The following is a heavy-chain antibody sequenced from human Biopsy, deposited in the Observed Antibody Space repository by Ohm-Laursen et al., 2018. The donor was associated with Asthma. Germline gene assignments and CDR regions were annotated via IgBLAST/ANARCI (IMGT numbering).Heavy chain of an antibody. CDR2: GGSYYDGGLK. J-gene: IGHJ4*02. CDR3: ARDVMEWYLPAFDF. Sequence: SLRFSCAATGFTFRSYAMHWVRQAPGKGLEWVAVGGSYYDGGLKYYADSVNGRFTVSRDDSKNTLYLQMNSLRPDDTAVYYCARDVMEWYLPAFDFWGQGTLVTASS. V-gene: IGHV3-30-3*01. CDR1: GFTFRSYA. D-gene: IGHD3-3*01.